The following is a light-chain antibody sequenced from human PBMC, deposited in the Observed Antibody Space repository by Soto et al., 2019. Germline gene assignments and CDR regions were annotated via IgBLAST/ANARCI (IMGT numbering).Light chain of an antibody. CDR2: AAS. CDR3: QQLNSYPRT. V-gene: IGKV1-9*01. Sequence: DIQLTQSPSFLSASVGDRVTITCRASQGISSYLAWYQQKPGKDPKRLIYAASTLQSGVPSRFSGSGSGTEFTLTISSLQPEDFATYYCQQLNSYPRTFGQGTKVEIK. J-gene: IGKJ1*01. CDR1: QGISSY.